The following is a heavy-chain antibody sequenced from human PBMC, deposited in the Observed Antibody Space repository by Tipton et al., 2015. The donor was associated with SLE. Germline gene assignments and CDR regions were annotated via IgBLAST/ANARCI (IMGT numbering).Heavy chain of an antibody. J-gene: IGHJ5*02. CDR2: IYYSGST. CDR3: TRLAYGDYLTDWFDP. CDR1: GGSISSSSYY. V-gene: IGHV4-39*01. D-gene: IGHD4-17*01. Sequence: TLSLTCTVSGGSISSSSYYWGWIRQPPGKGLEWIGSIYYSGSTYYNPPLKSRVTISVDTSKNQFSLKLSSVTAADTAVYYCTRLAYGDYLTDWFDPWGQGTLVTLSS.